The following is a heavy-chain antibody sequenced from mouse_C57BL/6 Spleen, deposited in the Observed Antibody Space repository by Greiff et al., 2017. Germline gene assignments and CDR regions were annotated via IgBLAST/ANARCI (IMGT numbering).Heavy chain of an antibody. Sequence: EVKLMESGGGLVKPGGSLKLSCAASGFTFSSYAMSWVRQTPEKRLEWVATISDGGSYTYYPDNVKGRFTISRDNAKNNRYLQMSHLKSEDISMYDYDRDLHFDYWGQGTTLTVSS. CDR1: GFTFSSYA. CDR3: DRDLHFDY. D-gene: IGHD2-1*01. J-gene: IGHJ2*01. CDR2: ISDGGSYT. V-gene: IGHV5-4*03.